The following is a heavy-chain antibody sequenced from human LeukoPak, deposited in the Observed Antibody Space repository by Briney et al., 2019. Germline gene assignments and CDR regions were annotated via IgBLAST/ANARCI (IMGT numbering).Heavy chain of an antibody. D-gene: IGHD3-10*01. Sequence: SETLSLTCTVSGGSISSSSYYWGWIRQPPGKGLEWIGSIYYSGSTYYNPSLKSRVTISVDTSKNQFSLKLSSVTAADTAVYYCAREDMVRGVIIQYNWFDPWGQGTLVTVSS. CDR2: IYYSGST. CDR3: AREDMVRGVIIQYNWFDP. J-gene: IGHJ5*02. CDR1: GGSISSSSYY. V-gene: IGHV4-39*07.